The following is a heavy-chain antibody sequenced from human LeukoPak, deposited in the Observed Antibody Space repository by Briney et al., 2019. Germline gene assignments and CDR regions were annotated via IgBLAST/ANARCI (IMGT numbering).Heavy chain of an antibody. CDR1: GGSVSSSSYY. CDR2: THYSGST. V-gene: IGHV4-61*01. D-gene: IGHD3-10*01. CDR3: ARTLMVSSLHFDY. Sequence: SETLSLTCTVSGGSVSSSSYYWSWIRQPPGKGLEWIGYTHYSGSTNYNPSLKSRVTISVDTSKNQFSLKLISVTAVDTAVYYCARTLMVSSLHFDYWGQGTLVTVSS. J-gene: IGHJ4*02.